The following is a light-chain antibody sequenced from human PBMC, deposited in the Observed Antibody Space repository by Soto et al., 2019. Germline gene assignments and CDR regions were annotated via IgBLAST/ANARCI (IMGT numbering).Light chain of an antibody. CDR2: KAS. CDR3: QQYESYYT. Sequence: DIQMTQSPSTLSASVGDRVTITSRASQSISSWLAWYQEKPGKAPKLPIYKASSLESGVPSRFSGSGSGTEFTLTISSLQPDDFGTYYCQQYESYYTFGQGTKLEIK. J-gene: IGKJ2*01. CDR1: QSISSW. V-gene: IGKV1-5*03.